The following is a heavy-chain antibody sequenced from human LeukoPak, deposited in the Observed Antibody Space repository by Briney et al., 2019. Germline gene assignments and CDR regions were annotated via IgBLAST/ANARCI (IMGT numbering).Heavy chain of an antibody. CDR1: GGSISSSNYY. CDR3: ARVDIVVVPAAMQLFDP. Sequence: PSETLSLTCTVSGGSISSSNYYWGWIRQPPGKGLEWIGSIYYSGSTYYSPSLKSRVTISVDTSKNQFSLKLSSVTAADTAVYYCARVDIVVVPAAMQLFDPWGQGTLVTVSS. J-gene: IGHJ5*02. V-gene: IGHV4-39*07. CDR2: IYYSGST. D-gene: IGHD2-2*01.